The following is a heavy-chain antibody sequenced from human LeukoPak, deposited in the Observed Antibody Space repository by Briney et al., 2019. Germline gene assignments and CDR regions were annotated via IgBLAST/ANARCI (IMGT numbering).Heavy chain of an antibody. D-gene: IGHD5-12*01. J-gene: IGHJ5*02. CDR3: TRDLRQKRGYSGYDGPRGGWFDP. CDR1: GGSFSGYY. CDR2: IYYSGST. V-gene: IGHV4-34*09. Sequence: SETLSLTCAVYGGSFSGYYWSWIRQPPGKGPEWIGYIYYSGSTSYNPSLKSRVTISVDTSKNQFSLKLNSVTAADTAVYYCTRDLRQKRGYSGYDGPRGGWFDPWGQGTLVTVSS.